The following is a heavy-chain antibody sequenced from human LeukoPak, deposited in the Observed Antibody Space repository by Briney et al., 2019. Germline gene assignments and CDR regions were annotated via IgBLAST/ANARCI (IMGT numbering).Heavy chain of an antibody. CDR2: ISAYNGNT. D-gene: IGHD2-2*03. V-gene: IGHV1-18*01. CDR1: GYTFTSYG. J-gene: IGHJ4*02. Sequence: ASVKVSCKASGYTFTSYGISWVRQAPGQGLEWMGWISAYNGNTNYAQKLQGRVTMTTGTSTSTAYMELRSLRSDDTAVYYCARTTVDIVVVPAAQIVDYWGQGTLVTVSS. CDR3: ARTTVDIVVVPAAQIVDY.